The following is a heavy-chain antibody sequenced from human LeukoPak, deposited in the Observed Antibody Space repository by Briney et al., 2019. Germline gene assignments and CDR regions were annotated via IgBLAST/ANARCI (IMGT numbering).Heavy chain of an antibody. CDR3: ARDRTVLLWFGELQFGRNWFDP. D-gene: IGHD3-10*01. CDR2: IYHSGST. J-gene: IGHJ5*02. Sequence: SGTLSLTCAVSGGSISSSNWWSWVRQPPGKGLEWIGEIYHSGSTNYNPSLKSRVTISVDKSKNQFSPKLSSVTAADTAVYYCARDRTVLLWFGELQFGRNWFDPWGQGTLVTVSS. CDR1: GGSISSSNW. V-gene: IGHV4-4*02.